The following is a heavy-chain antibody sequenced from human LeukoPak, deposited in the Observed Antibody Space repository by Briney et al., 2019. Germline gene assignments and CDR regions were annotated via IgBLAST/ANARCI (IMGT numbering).Heavy chain of an antibody. D-gene: IGHD2-8*02. CDR1: GFTVSRNY. J-gene: IGHJ4*02. CDR2: IYSDDST. Sequence: GGSLRLSCAASGFTVSRNYMSWVRQAPGNGLEWISEIYSDDSTYYAASVKGRFSIFRDNSKNTVYLQMNSLSAEDTAVYYCAKEHCIGGMCLSPDDWGQGTLVTVYS. V-gene: IGHV3-53*01. CDR3: AKEHCIGGMCLSPDD.